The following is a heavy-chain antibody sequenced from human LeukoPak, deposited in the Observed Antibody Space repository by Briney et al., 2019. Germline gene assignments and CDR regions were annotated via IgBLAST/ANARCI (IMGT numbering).Heavy chain of an antibody. J-gene: IGHJ5*02. CDR3: AKGRYYYGSGSLANNWFDP. Sequence: PGGSLRLSCAASGFTFDDYAMHWVRQAPGKGLEWVSGISWNSGSIGYADSVKGRFTISRDNAKNSLYLQMNSLRAEDTALYYCAKGRYYYGSGSLANNWFDPWGQGTLVTVSS. CDR2: ISWNSGSI. D-gene: IGHD3-10*01. CDR1: GFTFDDYA. V-gene: IGHV3-9*01.